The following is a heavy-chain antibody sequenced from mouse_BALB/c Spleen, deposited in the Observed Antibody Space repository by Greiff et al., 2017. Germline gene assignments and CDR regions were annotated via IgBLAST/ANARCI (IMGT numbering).Heavy chain of an antibody. CDR2: IYPGNSDT. V-gene: IGHV1-5*01. J-gene: IGHJ1*01. CDR1: GYTFTSYW. D-gene: IGHD1-1*01. CDR3: TYYYGSSYNWYFDV. Sequence: VQLKESGTVLARPGASVKMSCKASGYTFTSYWMHWVKQRPGQGLEWIGAIYPGNSDTSYNQKFKGKAKLTAVTSTSTAYMELSSLTNEDSAVYYCTYYYGSSYNWYFDVWGAGTTVTVSS.